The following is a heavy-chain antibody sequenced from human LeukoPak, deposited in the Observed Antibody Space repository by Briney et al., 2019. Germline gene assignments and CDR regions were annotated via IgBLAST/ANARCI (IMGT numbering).Heavy chain of an antibody. J-gene: IGHJ6*03. CDR1: GYTFTGYY. D-gene: IGHD4-17*01. V-gene: IGHV1-2*02. CDR3: AKCKTTFYYYYMDV. CDR2: INPNSGGT. Sequence: GASVKVSCKASGYTFTGYYMHWVRQAPGQGLEWMGWINPNSGGTNYAQKFQGRVTMTRDTSISTAYMELSRLRSDDTAVYYCAKCKTTFYYYYMDVWGKGTTVTVSS.